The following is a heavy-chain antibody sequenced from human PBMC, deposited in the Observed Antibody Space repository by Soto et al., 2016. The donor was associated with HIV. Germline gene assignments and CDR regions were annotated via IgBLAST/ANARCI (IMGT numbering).Heavy chain of an antibody. CDR3: VSNPGAWS. Sequence: QVQLKQWGAGQLKPSETLSLTCAVYGASFRDFYWTWIRQSPDRGLEWIGEVNHNGETNYNPSLKSRLTLSIDAPKKSILPEIDLFDRRGLGCYYCVSNPGAWSWGQGTLVTVST. CDR1: GASFRDFY. D-gene: IGHD2-21*01. CDR2: VNHNGET. J-gene: IGHJ5*02. V-gene: IGHV4-34*02.